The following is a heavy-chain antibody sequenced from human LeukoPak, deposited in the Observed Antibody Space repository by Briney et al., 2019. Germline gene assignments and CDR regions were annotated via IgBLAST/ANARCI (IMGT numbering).Heavy chain of an antibody. V-gene: IGHV4-34*01. CDR1: GGSFSDYY. D-gene: IGHD1-1*01. CDR3: AAAVQLERPPPLIDYYYMDV. Sequence: SETLSLTCADYGGSFSDYYWSWIRHPPGKGLEWIGEINHSGSTNYNPSLKSRGTISVDASKNQLSLQLISVTAADTAVDHSAAAVQLERPPPLIDYYYMDVWGKGTTVTVSS. CDR2: INHSGST. J-gene: IGHJ6*03.